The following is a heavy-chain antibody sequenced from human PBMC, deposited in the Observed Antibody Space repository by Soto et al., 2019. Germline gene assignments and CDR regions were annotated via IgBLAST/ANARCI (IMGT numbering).Heavy chain of an antibody. J-gene: IGHJ4*02. D-gene: IGHD1-26*01. CDR3: ARGSLVEKFYYFDY. Sequence: PSETLSLTCTVSGDSISSSNYYWGWIRQPPGKGLEWIGSMYNGGSTYYNPSLKSRVTISVDTSKNQFSLELSSVTAANTAVYYCARGSLVEKFYYFDYWGQGTLVTVS. CDR2: MYNGGST. CDR1: GDSISSSNYY. V-gene: IGHV4-39*01.